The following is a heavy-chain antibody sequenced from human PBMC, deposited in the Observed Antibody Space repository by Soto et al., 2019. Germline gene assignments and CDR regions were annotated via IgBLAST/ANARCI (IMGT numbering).Heavy chain of an antibody. V-gene: IGHV4-39*01. D-gene: IGHD1-26*01. CDR3: ARHSSSGSYYVRYFDY. CDR2: IYYSGIT. J-gene: IGHJ4*02. Sequence: PSATLSLTCTVSGDSISSSTYYWVWIRQPPRKGLQWVGSIYYSGITYYNPSLKSRVTISVDRSKNQFSLKLSSVTAADTAVYYCARHSSSGSYYVRYFDYWGQGALVTVSS. CDR1: GDSISSSTYY.